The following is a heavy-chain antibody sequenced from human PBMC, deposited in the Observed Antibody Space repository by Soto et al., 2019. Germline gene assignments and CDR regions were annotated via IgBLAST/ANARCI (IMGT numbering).Heavy chain of an antibody. CDR2: IYYSGST. CDR3: ARGGDYYGSGSYYSRYYYGMDV. J-gene: IGHJ6*02. Sequence: SETLSLTCTVSGGSISSYYWSWIRQPPGKGLEWIGYIYYSGSTNYNPSLKSRVTISVDTSKNQFPLKLSSVTAADTAVYYCARGGDYYGSGSYYSRYYYGMDVWGQGTTVTVSS. D-gene: IGHD3-10*01. CDR1: GGSISSYY. V-gene: IGHV4-59*01.